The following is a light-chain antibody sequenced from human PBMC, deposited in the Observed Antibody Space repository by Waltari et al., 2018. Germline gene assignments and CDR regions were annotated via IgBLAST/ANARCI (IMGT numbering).Light chain of an antibody. J-gene: IGKJ3*01. CDR2: GAS. CDR1: QTVGTN. V-gene: IGKV3-15*01. Sequence: EIVMTQSPATLSVSPGERASLSCRASQTVGTNIAWYQHKSGQEPRLLIYGASTRATGIPARFSGSGSGTEFTLTISGLRSEDFAVYYCQHFNNWPLTFGPGTKV. CDR3: QHFNNWPLT.